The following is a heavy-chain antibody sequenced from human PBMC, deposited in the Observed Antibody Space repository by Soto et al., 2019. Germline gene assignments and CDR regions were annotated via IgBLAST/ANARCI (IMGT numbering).Heavy chain of an antibody. D-gene: IGHD4-17*01. Sequence: PSETLSLTCAVSGYSISSGDYWGWIRQPPGKGLEWIGSIYHSVSTYYNPSLKSRVTISVDTSKNQFSLKLSSVTAADTAVYYCARVRDYGDYDRDLYFDYCGQGTLVTVSS. CDR1: GYSISSGDY. J-gene: IGHJ4*02. V-gene: IGHV4-38-2*01. CDR3: ARVRDYGDYDRDLYFDY. CDR2: IYHSVST.